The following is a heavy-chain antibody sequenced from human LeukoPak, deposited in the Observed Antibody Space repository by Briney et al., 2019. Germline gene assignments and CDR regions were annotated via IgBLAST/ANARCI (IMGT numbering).Heavy chain of an antibody. D-gene: IGHD2-8*01. CDR3: AKDCTNGVCYALDI. V-gene: IGHV3-23*01. CDR2: ISGSGGST. Sequence: GGSLRLSCAASGFTFSNYGMSWVRQAPGKGLEWVSAISGSGGSTYYADSVKGRFPISRDNSKNTLYLQMNNLRAENTAVYYCAKDCTNGVCYALDIWGQGTVVTVSS. J-gene: IGHJ3*02. CDR1: GFTFSNYG.